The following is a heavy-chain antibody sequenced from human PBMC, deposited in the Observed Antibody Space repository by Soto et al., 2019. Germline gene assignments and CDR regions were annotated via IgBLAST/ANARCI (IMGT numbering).Heavy chain of an antibody. CDR3: ARERGDWTPYYYYGMDV. J-gene: IGHJ6*02. V-gene: IGHV3-11*06. D-gene: IGHD1-1*01. CDR1: GFTFSDYY. CDR2: ISSSSSYT. Sequence: PGGSLRLSCAASGFTFSDYYMSWIRQAPGKGLEWVSYISSSSSYTNYADSVKGRFTISRDNAKNSLYLQMNSLRAEDTAVYYCARERGDWTPYYYYGMDVWGQGTTVTVSS.